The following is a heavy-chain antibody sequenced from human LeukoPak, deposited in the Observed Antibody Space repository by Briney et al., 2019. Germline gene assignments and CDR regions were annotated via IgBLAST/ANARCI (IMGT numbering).Heavy chain of an antibody. J-gene: IGHJ4*02. D-gene: IGHD2-21*01. CDR3: AKAPVTTCSGAYCYPFDY. V-gene: IGHV3-23*01. Sequence: PGGSLRLSCAASGFTFSNYAMSWVRQAPGKGLEWVSAISGSGGSTYYADSVKGRFTISRDNPKNTLSLQMNRLRAEDAAVYYCAKAPVTTCSGAYCYPFDYWGQGTLVTVSS. CDR1: GFTFSNYA. CDR2: ISGSGGST.